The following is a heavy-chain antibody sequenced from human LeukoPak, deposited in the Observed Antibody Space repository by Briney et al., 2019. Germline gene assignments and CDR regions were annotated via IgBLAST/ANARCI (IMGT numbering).Heavy chain of an antibody. CDR3: ARDRWTVAGPTRPHAFDI. J-gene: IGHJ3*02. D-gene: IGHD6-19*01. CDR2: TYTSGST. CDR1: AGSISSYY. Sequence: SETLSLTCTVSAGSISSYYWSWIRQPAGKGLKWIGRTYTSGSTNYNPSLKSRVTMSVDTSKYQFSLKLSSVTAADTAVYYCARDRWTVAGPTRPHAFDIWGQGTMVTVSS. V-gene: IGHV4-4*07.